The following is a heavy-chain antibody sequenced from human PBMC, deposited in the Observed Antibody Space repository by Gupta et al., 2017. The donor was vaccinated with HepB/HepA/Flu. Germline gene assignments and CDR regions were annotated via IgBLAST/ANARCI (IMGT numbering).Heavy chain of an antibody. CDR2: IITILGIE. V-gene: IGHV1-69*04. CDR1: GGTFSSYA. J-gene: IGHJ4*01. D-gene: IGHD5-18*01. Sequence: QVQLVQSGAEVKKPGSSVKVSCKASGGTFSSYAISWVRQAPGQGLEWMGRIITILGIENDAQKFQGRVTIKADKSTSTAYMELSRMRSEDTAVYYCAMGDTAMVTFDYGGHGTLVTVSS. CDR3: AMGDTAMVTFDY.